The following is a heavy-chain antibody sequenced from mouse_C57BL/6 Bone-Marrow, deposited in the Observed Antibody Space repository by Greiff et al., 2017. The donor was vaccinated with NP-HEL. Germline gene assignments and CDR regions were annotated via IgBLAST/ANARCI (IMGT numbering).Heavy chain of an antibody. V-gene: IGHV1-63*01. CDR3: ARSNYDFYWYFDV. D-gene: IGHD2-4*01. CDR2: IYPGGGYT. Sequence: VKLMESGAELVRPGTSVKMSCKASGYTFTNYWIGWAKQRPGHGLEWIGDIYPGGGYTNYNEKFKGKATLTADKSSSTAYMQFSSLTSEDSAIYYCARSNYDFYWYFDVWGTGTTVTVSS. CDR1: GYTFTNYW. J-gene: IGHJ1*03.